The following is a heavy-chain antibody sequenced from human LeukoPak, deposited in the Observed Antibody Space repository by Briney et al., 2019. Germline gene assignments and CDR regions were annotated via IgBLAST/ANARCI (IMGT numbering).Heavy chain of an antibody. CDR3: ARGSVDTAMAGDY. Sequence: PGGSLRLSCAASGFTFSSYSMDWVRQAPGKGLEWVSSISSSSNNIHYADSVKGRFTISRDNGKNSLYLLMNSLRAEDTAVYYCARGSVDTAMAGDYWGQGTLVTVSS. D-gene: IGHD5-18*01. V-gene: IGHV3-21*01. J-gene: IGHJ4*02. CDR1: GFTFSSYS. CDR2: ISSSSNNI.